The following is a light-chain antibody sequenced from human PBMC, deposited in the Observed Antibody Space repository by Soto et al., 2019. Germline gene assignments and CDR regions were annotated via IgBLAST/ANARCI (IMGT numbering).Light chain of an antibody. V-gene: IGLV2-14*01. CDR1: SSDIGAYDY. Sequence: QSALTQPASLSGSPGQSITISCTGTSSDIGAYDYVSWFQQHPGKAPKLMISEVNNRPSGVSNRFSGSKSDNTAYLTISGLQVEDEAEYYCCSFTTTSTHVFGTGTKLTVL. CDR3: CSFTTTSTHV. CDR2: EVN. J-gene: IGLJ1*01.